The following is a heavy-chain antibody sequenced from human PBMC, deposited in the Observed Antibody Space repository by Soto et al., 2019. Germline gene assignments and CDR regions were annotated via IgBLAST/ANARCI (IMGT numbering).Heavy chain of an antibody. CDR3: AVWFYSDTSGYKGYYFDY. V-gene: IGHV5-51*01. CDR2: IYPGNSDA. J-gene: IGHJ4*02. D-gene: IGHD3-22*01. Sequence: PGESLKISCKGAGYSFTDYWIGCVRQMPGQGLEWMGIIYPGNSDARYSPSFQGQVTISADKSISTAYLRWSSLKASDTAMYYCAVWFYSDTSGYKGYYFDYWGRGTLVTVSS. CDR1: GYSFTDYW.